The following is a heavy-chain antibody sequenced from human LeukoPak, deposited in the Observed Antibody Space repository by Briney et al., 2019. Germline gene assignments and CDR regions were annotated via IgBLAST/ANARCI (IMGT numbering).Heavy chain of an antibody. J-gene: IGHJ4*02. CDR1: GYTFTGYY. Sequence: GASVKVSCKASGYTFTGYYMHWVRQAPGQGLECMGWINPNSGGTNYAQKFQGRDTMTRDTSISTAYMELSRLRSDDTAVYYCARQTGTTMVRVDYWGQGTLVTVSS. D-gene: IGHD3-10*01. CDR3: ARQTGTTMVRVDY. CDR2: INPNSGGT. V-gene: IGHV1-2*02.